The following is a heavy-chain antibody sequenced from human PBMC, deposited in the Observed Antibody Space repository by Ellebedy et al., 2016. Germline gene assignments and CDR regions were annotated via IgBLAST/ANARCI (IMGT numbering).Heavy chain of an antibody. CDR2: IWNDGSNK. CDR1: GFTFSDHY. J-gene: IGHJ4*02. D-gene: IGHD3-22*01. V-gene: IGHV3-33*03. Sequence: GESLKISCAVSGFTFSDHYMDWVRQAPGKGLEWVAVIWNDGSNKCYADSVKGRFTISRDNAKNSLFLQMNSLRAEDTAVYYCATYDSWGQGTLVTVAS. CDR3: ATYDS.